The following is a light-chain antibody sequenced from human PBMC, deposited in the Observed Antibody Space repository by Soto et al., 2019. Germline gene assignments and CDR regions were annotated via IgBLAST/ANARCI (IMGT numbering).Light chain of an antibody. V-gene: IGLV3-25*03. CDR2: KDS. J-gene: IGLJ2*01. CDR3: QSADSSGTSRV. Sequence: SSELTQPPSVSVSPGQTARITCSGDALPKQYAYWYQQKPGQAPVLVIYKDSERPSGIPERFSGSSSGTTVTLTISGVQAEDEADYYCQSADSSGTSRVFGGGTQLTVL. CDR1: ALPKQY.